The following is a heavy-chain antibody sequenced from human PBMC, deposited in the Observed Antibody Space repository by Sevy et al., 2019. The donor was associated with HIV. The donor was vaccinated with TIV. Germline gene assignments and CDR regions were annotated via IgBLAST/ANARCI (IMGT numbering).Heavy chain of an antibody. CDR2: INHSGST. CDR1: GGSFSGYY. V-gene: IGHV4-34*01. CDR3: ARGVIDIVVVVAAKGHDAFDI. D-gene: IGHD2-15*01. Sequence: SETLSLTCAVYGGSFSGYYWSWIRQPPGKGLEWIGEINHSGSTDYNPSVKSRVTISVDTSKNQFSLKLSSVTAADTAVYYWARGVIDIVVVVAAKGHDAFDIWGQGTMVTVSS. J-gene: IGHJ3*02.